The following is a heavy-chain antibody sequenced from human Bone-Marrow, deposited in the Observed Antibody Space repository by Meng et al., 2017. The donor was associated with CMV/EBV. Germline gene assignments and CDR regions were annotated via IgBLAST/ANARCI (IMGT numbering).Heavy chain of an antibody. Sequence: ASVKVSCKASGYTFTRYGISWVRQAPGQGLEWMGWISAEDGHTNFARRFQDRVSMTTDTSTTTVYMELRSLRSDDTAVYYCVRDWLDSDYDCFDPWGQGTLVTVSS. D-gene: IGHD3-22*01. CDR1: GYTFTRYG. CDR2: ISAEDGHT. J-gene: IGHJ5*02. CDR3: VRDWLDSDYDCFDP. V-gene: IGHV1-18*01.